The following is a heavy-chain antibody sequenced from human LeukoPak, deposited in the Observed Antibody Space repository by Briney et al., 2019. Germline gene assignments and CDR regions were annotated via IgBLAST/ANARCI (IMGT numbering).Heavy chain of an antibody. D-gene: IGHD1-1*01. CDR1: GGSVSSGRYY. V-gene: IGHV4-61*01. J-gene: IGHJ4*02. CDR3: ARKRTGDQGYYFDY. CDR2: FYYSGNT. Sequence: SETLSLTCTVSGGSVSSGRYYWSWIRQPPGKGLEWIGYFYYSGNTNYNPSLKTRVTISVDTSKNQFSLKVSSVTAADTAVYYCARKRTGDQGYYFDYWGQGTLVTVSS.